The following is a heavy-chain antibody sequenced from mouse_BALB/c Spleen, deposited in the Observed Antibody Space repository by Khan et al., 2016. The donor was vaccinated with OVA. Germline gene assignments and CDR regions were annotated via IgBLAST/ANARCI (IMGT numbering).Heavy chain of an antibody. Sequence: EVQLQESGAELVRPGSSVKLSCKTSGSTFTSYGIKWVKQRPGQGLEWIGYIYPGNGYTEYNERFQGKAILTSDTSSSTAYMQLRSLTSEDSAMYVCTTAYYMYYFDYWGQGTILTVSS. J-gene: IGHJ2*01. CDR2: IYPGNGYT. D-gene: IGHD2-12*01. V-gene: IGHV1S134*01. CDR3: TTAYYMYYFDY. CDR1: GSTFTSYG.